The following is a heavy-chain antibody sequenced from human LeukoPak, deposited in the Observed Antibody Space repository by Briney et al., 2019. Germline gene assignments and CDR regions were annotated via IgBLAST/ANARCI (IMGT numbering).Heavy chain of an antibody. CDR2: ISETSDYI. J-gene: IGHJ3*02. V-gene: IGHV3-21*06. CDR1: GFAFSSYS. D-gene: IGHD6-13*01. CDR3: AKVYSSSWYWADAFDI. Sequence: GGSLRLSCAASGFAFSSYSMNWVRQAPGKGLEWVSSISETSDYIYSADSVKGRFTTSRDNVENSLYLQMNSLRVEDTAVYYCAKVYSSSWYWADAFDIWGQGTMVTVSS.